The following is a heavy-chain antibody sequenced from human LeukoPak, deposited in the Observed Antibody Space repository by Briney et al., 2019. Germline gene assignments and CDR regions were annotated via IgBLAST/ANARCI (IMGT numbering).Heavy chain of an antibody. J-gene: IGHJ4*02. Sequence: GGSLRLSCAASGFTFSSYSMNWVRRAPGKGLEWVSSISTSSSSKYYADSVKGRFTVSRDNAKNSLDLQMNSLRAEDTAVYYCARWDDLFLIDFWGQGTLVTVSS. CDR3: ARWDDLFLIDF. D-gene: IGHD3-9*01. CDR2: ISTSSSSK. V-gene: IGHV3-21*01. CDR1: GFTFSSYS.